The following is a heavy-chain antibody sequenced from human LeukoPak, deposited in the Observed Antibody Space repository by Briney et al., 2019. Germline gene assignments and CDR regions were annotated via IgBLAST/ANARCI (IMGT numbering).Heavy chain of an antibody. Sequence: PGGSLRLSCAASGFTFSSYWMSWVRQAPGKGLEWVANIKQDGSEKYYVDSVKGRFTISRDNAKNSLYLQMNSLRAEDTAVYYCASYGDAYCSSTSCHGVFDYRGQGTLVTVSS. V-gene: IGHV3-7*01. J-gene: IGHJ4*02. CDR3: ASYGDAYCSSTSCHGVFDY. D-gene: IGHD2-2*01. CDR1: GFTFSSYW. CDR2: IKQDGSEK.